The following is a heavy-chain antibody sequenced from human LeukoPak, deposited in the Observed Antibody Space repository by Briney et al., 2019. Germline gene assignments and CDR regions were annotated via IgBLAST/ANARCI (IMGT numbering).Heavy chain of an antibody. V-gene: IGHV3-43*01. J-gene: IGHJ4*02. CDR2: ISWDGGST. D-gene: IGHD4-17*01. CDR3: AKDSYGDYLYYFDY. Sequence: PGGSLRLSCAASGFTVDDYTMHWVRHAPGKGLEWVSLISWDGGSTYYADSVKGRFTISRDNSKNSLYLQMNSLRTEDTALYYCAKDSYGDYLYYFDYWGQGTLVTVSS. CDR1: GFTVDDYT.